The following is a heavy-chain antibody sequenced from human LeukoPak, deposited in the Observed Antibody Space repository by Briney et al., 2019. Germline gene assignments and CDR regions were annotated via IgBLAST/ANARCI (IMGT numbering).Heavy chain of an antibody. D-gene: IGHD3-22*01. CDR2: IYYSGST. Sequence: SETLSLTCTVAGGSISSYYWSWIRQPPGNGLEWIGYIYYSGSTNYNPSLKSRVTISVDTSKNQFSLKLSSVTAADTAVYYCARFRTNYYDSSGSLAFDIWGQGTMVAVSS. V-gene: IGHV4-59*08. J-gene: IGHJ3*02. CDR1: GGSISSYY. CDR3: ARFRTNYYDSSGSLAFDI.